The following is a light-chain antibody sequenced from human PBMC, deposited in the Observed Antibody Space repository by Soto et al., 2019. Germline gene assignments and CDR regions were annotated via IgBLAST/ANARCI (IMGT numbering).Light chain of an antibody. J-gene: IGKJ3*01. CDR1: QSVSSN. V-gene: IGKV3-15*01. CDR3: QQYNNWPPGT. CDR2: GAS. Sequence: EIVMTQSPATLSVSPGERATLSCRASQSVSSNLALYQQKPCQAPRLLIYGASTRATGIPARFSGSGSGTEFTLTISSLQSEDFAVYYCQQYNNWPPGTFGPGTKVDIK.